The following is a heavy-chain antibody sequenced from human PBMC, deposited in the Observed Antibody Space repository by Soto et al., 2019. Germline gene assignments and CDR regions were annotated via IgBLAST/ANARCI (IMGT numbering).Heavy chain of an antibody. V-gene: IGHV3-23*01. J-gene: IGHJ5*02. CDR1: GFTFSSYA. CDR2: ISGSGGST. D-gene: IGHD2-15*01. CDR3: AKERPLGYCSGGSCYPPKS. Sequence: EVQLLESGGGLVQPGGSLRLSCAASGFTFSSYAMSWVRQAPGKGLEWVSAISGSGGSTYYADSVKGRFTISRDNSKNPLDLQLSTLRAEDTAVYYCAKERPLGYCSGGSCYPPKSWGQGTLVTVSS.